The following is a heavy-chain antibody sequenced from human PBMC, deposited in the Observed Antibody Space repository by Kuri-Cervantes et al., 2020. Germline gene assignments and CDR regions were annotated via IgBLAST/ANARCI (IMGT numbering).Heavy chain of an antibody. Sequence: SQTLSLTCAVSGGSISSGGYSWSWIRQPPGKGLEWIGYIYYSGSTNYNPSLKSRVTISVDTSKNQFSLKLSSVTAADTAVYYCARLRRDGYNSDYWGQGTLVTVSS. CDR1: GGSISSGGYS. CDR2: IYYSGST. D-gene: IGHD5-24*01. CDR3: ARLRRDGYNSDY. J-gene: IGHJ4*02. V-gene: IGHV4-61*08.